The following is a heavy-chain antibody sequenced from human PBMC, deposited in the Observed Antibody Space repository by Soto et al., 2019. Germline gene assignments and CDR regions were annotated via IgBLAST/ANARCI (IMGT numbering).Heavy chain of an antibody. Sequence: SETLSLTCTVSGGSISSGGYYWSWIRQHPGTGLEWIGYISYSGSTHYNPSLKSRVTISVDTSKNQFSLILNSVTAADTAVYFCARRFESRDRYNWNVGPHFDFWGQGTLVTVS. D-gene: IGHD1-20*01. V-gene: IGHV4-31*03. J-gene: IGHJ4*02. CDR1: GGSISSGGYY. CDR2: ISYSGST. CDR3: ARRFESRDRYNWNVGPHFDF.